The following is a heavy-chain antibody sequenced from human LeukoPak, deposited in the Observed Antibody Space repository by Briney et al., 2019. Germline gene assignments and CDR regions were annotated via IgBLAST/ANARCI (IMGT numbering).Heavy chain of an antibody. CDR1: GFTFSSYS. CDR2: ITSSSSYI. V-gene: IGHV3-21*01. Sequence: GGSLRLSCAASGFTFSSYSMNWVRQAPGKGLEWVSSITSSSSYIYYADSVKGRFTISRDNAKNSLYLQMNSLRAEDTAVYYCARVRELPYFDYWGQGTLVTVSS. CDR3: ARVRELPYFDY. J-gene: IGHJ4*02. D-gene: IGHD1-26*01.